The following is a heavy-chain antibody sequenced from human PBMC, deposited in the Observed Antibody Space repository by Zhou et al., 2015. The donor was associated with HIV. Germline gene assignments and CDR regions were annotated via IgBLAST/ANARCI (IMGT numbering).Heavy chain of an antibody. CDR3: ANGGKVGRGIYYYYYMDV. CDR1: GGTFSSYA. CDR2: IIPIFGTA. Sequence: QVQLVQSGAEVKKPGSSVKVSCKASGGTFSSYAISWVRQAPGQGLEWMGGIIPIFGTANYAQKFQGRVTITADESTSTAYMELSSLRSEDTAVYYCANGGKVGRGIYYYYYMDVWGKGTTVTVSS. V-gene: IGHV1-69*01. D-gene: IGHD3-16*01. J-gene: IGHJ6*03.